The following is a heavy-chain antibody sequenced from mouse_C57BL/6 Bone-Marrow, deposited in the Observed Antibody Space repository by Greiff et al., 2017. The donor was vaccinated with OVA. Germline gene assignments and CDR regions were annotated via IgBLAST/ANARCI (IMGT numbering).Heavy chain of an antibody. Sequence: EVMLVESGGGLVKPGGSLKLSCAASGFTFSDYGMHWVRQAPEKGLEWVAYISSGSSTIYYADTVKGRFTISRDNAKNTLFLQMTSLRSEDTAMYYCARPPLWAMDYWGQGTSVTVSS. CDR1: GFTFSDYG. J-gene: IGHJ4*01. CDR3: ARPPLWAMDY. D-gene: IGHD6-1*01. CDR2: ISSGSSTI. V-gene: IGHV5-17*01.